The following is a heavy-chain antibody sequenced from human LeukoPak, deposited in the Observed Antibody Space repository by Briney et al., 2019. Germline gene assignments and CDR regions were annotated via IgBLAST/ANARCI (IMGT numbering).Heavy chain of an antibody. V-gene: IGHV3-48*03. J-gene: IGHJ4*02. CDR3: AISANGGNSFWNY. D-gene: IGHD4-23*01. CDR2: ISGSGTNI. Sequence: GGSLRLSCAASGFTFSNYKMNWVRQAPGKGLEWVSYISGSGTNIDYADSVKGRFTISRDNAKNSVYLQMNSLRAEDTAVYYCAISANGGNSFWNYWGQGTLVTVSS. CDR1: GFTFSNYK.